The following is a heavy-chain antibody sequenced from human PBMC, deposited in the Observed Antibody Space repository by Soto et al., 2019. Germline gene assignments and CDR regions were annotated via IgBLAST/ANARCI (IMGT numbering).Heavy chain of an antibody. CDR2: IWYDGSNK. V-gene: IGHV3-33*01. CDR3: ERARADTAMVDY. D-gene: IGHD5-18*01. J-gene: IGHJ4*02. CDR1: GFTFSSYG. Sequence: QVQLVESGGGVVQPGMSLRRSGAASGFTFSSYGMHWVRQAPGKRLEWVAVIWYDGSNKYYADSVKGRFTISRDNSKNTLYLQMNSLRAEDTAVYYCERARADTAMVDYWGQGTLVTVSS.